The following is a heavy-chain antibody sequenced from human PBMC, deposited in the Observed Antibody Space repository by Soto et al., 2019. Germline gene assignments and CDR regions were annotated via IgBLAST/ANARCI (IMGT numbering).Heavy chain of an antibody. CDR3: ARSSITYYYDSSGYPRRGYFDY. CDR1: GGSFSGYY. D-gene: IGHD3-22*01. J-gene: IGHJ4*02. V-gene: IGHV4-34*01. CDR2: INHSGST. Sequence: SETLSLTCAVYGGSFSGYYWSWIRQPPGKGLEWIGEINHSGSTNYNPSLKSRVTISVDTSKNQFSLNLNSVTAADTAVYYCARSSITYYYDSSGYPRRGYFDYWGQGTLVTVSS.